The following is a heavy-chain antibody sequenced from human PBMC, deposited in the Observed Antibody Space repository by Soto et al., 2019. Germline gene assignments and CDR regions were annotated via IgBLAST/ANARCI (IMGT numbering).Heavy chain of an antibody. CDR2: INAGNGNT. V-gene: IGHV1-3*01. D-gene: IGHD2-2*01. J-gene: IGHJ1*01. CDR3: ASVYCSSTSSLGCLEYFQH. Sequence: GASVKVSCKASGYTFTSYAMHWVRQAPGQRLEWMGWINAGNGNTKYSQKFQGRVTITRDTSASTAYMELSSLRSEDTAVYYCASVYCSSTSSLGCLEYFQHWGQGTLVTVSS. CDR1: GYTFTSYA.